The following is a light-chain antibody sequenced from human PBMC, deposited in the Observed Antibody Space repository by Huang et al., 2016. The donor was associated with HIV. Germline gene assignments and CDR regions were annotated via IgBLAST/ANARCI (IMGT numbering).Light chain of an antibody. CDR1: QSVSTN. CDR3: QQYNTWPPAFT. Sequence: EIVMTQSPATLSVSPGERATLSCRASQSVSTNLAWYRQKPGQAPRLLIWEASARAPSIPARFSGSGSGTEFTLTISNLQSEDFALYYCQQYNTWPPAFTFGPGTKVDIK. J-gene: IGKJ3*01. V-gene: IGKV3-15*01. CDR2: EAS.